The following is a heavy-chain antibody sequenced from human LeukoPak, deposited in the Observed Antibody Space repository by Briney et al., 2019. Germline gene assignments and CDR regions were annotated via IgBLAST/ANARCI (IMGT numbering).Heavy chain of an antibody. CDR2: INLRGSEK. V-gene: IGHV3-7*01. D-gene: IGHD2-2*01. CDR1: GFTFSNYW. CDR3: ARDPGYCSSTSCYVLDY. Sequence: SGGSLRLSCATSGFTFSNYWMSWVRQAPGKGLEWVANINLRGSEKYYVDSVKGRFTISRDNAKNSLYLQMNSLRAEDTAVYYCARDPGYCSSTSCYVLDYWGQGTLVTVSS. J-gene: IGHJ4*02.